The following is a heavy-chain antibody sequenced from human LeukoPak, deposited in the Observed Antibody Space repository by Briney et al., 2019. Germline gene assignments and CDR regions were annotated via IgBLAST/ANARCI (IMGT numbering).Heavy chain of an antibody. V-gene: IGHV3-15*01. D-gene: IGHD6-13*01. J-gene: IGHJ4*02. CDR1: GFTFSSYD. CDR2: IRSKTDGGTT. Sequence: KSGGSLRLSCAASGFTFSSYDMNWVRQAPGKGLEWVGRIRSKTDGGTTDYAAPVKGRFTISRDDSKNTLYLQMNSLKTEDTALYYCTTGLVPAAGTAFDYWGQGTLVTVSS. CDR3: TTGLVPAAGTAFDY.